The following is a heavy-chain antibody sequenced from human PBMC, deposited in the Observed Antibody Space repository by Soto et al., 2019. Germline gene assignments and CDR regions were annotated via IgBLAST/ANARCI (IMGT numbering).Heavy chain of an antibody. D-gene: IGHD6-6*01. CDR2: ISGSGGST. CDR1: GFIFNNYA. CDR3: ATTPYSSSSDY. J-gene: IGHJ4*02. V-gene: IGHV3-23*01. Sequence: LSLTCAASGFIFNNYAMSWVRQAPGKGLEGVSGISGSGGSTYYADSVKGRFTISRDNSKNTLYLQMNSLRAEDTAVYYCATTPYSSSSDYWGQGTLVTVSS.